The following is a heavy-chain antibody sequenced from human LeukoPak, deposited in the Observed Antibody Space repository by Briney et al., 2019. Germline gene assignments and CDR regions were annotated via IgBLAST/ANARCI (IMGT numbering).Heavy chain of an antibody. CDR2: ISYDGSNK. Sequence: GGSLRLSCAASGFTFSSYAMSWVRQAPGKGLEWVAVISYDGSNKYYADSVKGRFTISRDNSKNTLYLQMNSLRAEDTAVYYCAKGHGDYWGQGTLVTVSS. J-gene: IGHJ4*02. D-gene: IGHD5-12*01. V-gene: IGHV3-30*18. CDR1: GFTFSSYA. CDR3: AKGHGDY.